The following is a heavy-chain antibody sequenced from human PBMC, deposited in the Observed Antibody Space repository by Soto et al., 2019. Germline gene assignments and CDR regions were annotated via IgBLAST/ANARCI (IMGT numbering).Heavy chain of an antibody. CDR2: IYHSGRT. CDR3: ARDRSSGGACSRRWIDP. V-gene: IGHV4-4*02. D-gene: IGHD2-15*01. Sequence: QVQLQESGPGLVKPSGTLSLTCGVSSGSITSSNYWSWVRQPPGKGLEWIGEIYHSGRTHYNPSLKSRVTISVDKSMNQCSLRLTSVTAADTAVYYCARDRSSGGACSRRWIDPWGQGLLVTVSS. CDR1: SGSITSSNY. J-gene: IGHJ5*02.